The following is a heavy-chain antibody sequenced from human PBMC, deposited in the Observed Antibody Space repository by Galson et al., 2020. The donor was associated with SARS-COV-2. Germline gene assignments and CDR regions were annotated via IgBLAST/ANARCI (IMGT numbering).Heavy chain of an antibody. J-gene: IGHJ4*02. CDR1: GFSFSSYD. CDR3: AREGIAVAGTSGIDY. V-gene: IGHV3-33*08. CDR2: IWFDGSNK. Sequence: GESLMIPCAASGFSFSSYDMNWVRQAPGKGLEWVAVIWFDGSNKYYADSVKVRFTISRDNSKNTLYLQMNSLRAEDTAVYYCAREGIAVAGTSGIDYWGQGTLVTVSS. D-gene: IGHD6-19*01.